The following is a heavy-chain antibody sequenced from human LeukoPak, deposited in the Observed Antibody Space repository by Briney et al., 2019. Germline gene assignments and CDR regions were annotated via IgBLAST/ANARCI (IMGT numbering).Heavy chain of an antibody. D-gene: IGHD6-13*01. Sequence: GGSLRLSCAASGFTFSSYWMSWVRQAPGKGLEWVANIKQDGSEIYYVDSVKGRFTISRDNAKNSLYLQMNGLRAEDTAVYYCARAPPYSSSYDYWGQGTLVTVSS. CDR2: IKQDGSEI. V-gene: IGHV3-7*01. CDR1: GFTFSSYW. J-gene: IGHJ4*02. CDR3: ARAPPYSSSYDY.